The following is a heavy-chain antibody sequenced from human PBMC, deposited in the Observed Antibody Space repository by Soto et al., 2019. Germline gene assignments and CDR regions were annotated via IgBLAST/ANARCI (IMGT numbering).Heavy chain of an antibody. D-gene: IGHD2-21*02. CDR3: ARGSHIAVVTAIYYGMDV. CDR1: GFTVSSNY. Sequence: AGGSLRLSCAASGFTVSSNYMSWVRQAPGKGLEWVSVIYSGGSTYYADSVKGRFTISRDNSKNTLYLQMNSLRAEDTAVYYCARGSHIAVVTAIYYGMDVWGQGTTVTVSS. CDR2: IYSGGST. V-gene: IGHV3-53*01. J-gene: IGHJ6*02.